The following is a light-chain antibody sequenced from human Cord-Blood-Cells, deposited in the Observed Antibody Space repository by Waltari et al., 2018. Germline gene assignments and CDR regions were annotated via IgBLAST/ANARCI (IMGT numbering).Light chain of an antibody. CDR1: QSVLYSSNNKNY. CDR3: QQYYSTPLT. J-gene: IGKJ1*01. V-gene: IGKV4-1*01. Sequence: DIVMTQSPDYLAVSLGERATINCKSSQSVLYSSNNKNYLAWYQQKPGQPPKLLIYWASTRESGVPDRFSGSGSGTDFTRAISSLQADDVAVYYCQQYYSTPLTFGQGTKVEI. CDR2: WAS.